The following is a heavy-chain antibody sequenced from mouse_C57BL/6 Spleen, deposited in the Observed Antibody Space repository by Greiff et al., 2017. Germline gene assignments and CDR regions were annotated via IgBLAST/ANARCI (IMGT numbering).Heavy chain of an antibody. CDR1: GYTFTDYE. Sequence: QVQLQQSGAELVRPGASVTLSCKASGYTFTDYEMHWVKQTPVHGLEWIGAIDPETGGTAYNQKFKGKAILTADKSSSTAYMELRSLTSEDSAVYYCTRSNYGYDYFDYWGQGTTLTVSS. CDR3: TRSNYGYDYFDY. V-gene: IGHV1-15*01. J-gene: IGHJ2*01. CDR2: IDPETGGT. D-gene: IGHD2-2*01.